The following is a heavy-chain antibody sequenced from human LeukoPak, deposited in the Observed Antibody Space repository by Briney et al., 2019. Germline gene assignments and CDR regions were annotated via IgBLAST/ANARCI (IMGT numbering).Heavy chain of an antibody. Sequence: PSGTLSLTCAVSGGSGGSISSSNWWNWVRQPPGKGLEWIGEIYHSGSTKYNPSLKSRVTISVDTSKNQFSLKLSSVTAADTAVYYCARLPLLRNYGSGSYYKRTWSFDYWGQGTLVTVSS. CDR1: GGSGGSISSSNW. V-gene: IGHV4-4*02. J-gene: IGHJ4*02. D-gene: IGHD3-10*01. CDR2: IYHSGST. CDR3: ARLPLLRNYGSGSYYKRTWSFDY.